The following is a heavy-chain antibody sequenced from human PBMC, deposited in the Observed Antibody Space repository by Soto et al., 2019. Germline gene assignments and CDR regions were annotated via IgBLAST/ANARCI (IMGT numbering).Heavy chain of an antibody. J-gene: IGHJ4*02. V-gene: IGHV4-4*02. Sequence: PSETLSLTCAVSGGSISSSNWWSWVRQPPGKGLEWIGEIYHSGSTNYNPSLKSRVTISVDKSKNQFSLKLSSVTAADTAVYYCARGNQYSSSWPFDYWSQGTLVTVSS. D-gene: IGHD6-13*01. CDR3: ARGNQYSSSWPFDY. CDR1: GGSISSSNW. CDR2: IYHSGST.